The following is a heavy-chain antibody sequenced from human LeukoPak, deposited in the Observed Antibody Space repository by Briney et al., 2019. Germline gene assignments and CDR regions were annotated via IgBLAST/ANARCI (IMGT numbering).Heavy chain of an antibody. D-gene: IGHD3-10*01. V-gene: IGHV4-39*01. CDR1: GGSISSSSYY. CDR3: ARRPVRFALDP. CDR2: IYYSGST. J-gene: IGHJ5*02. Sequence: SETLSLTCTVSGGSISSSSYYWGWIRQPPGKGLEWIGSIYYSGSTYYNPSLKSRVTISVDTSKNQFSLKLSSVTAADTAVYYCARRPVRFALDPWGQGTLVTVSS.